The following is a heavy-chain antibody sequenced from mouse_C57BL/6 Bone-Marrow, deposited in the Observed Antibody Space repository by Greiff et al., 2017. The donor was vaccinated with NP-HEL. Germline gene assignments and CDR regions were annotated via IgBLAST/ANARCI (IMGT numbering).Heavy chain of an antibody. CDR3: ARNDYYGSSPFAY. V-gene: IGHV5-17*01. J-gene: IGHJ3*01. CDR1: GFTFSDYG. CDR2: ISSGSSTI. D-gene: IGHD1-1*01. Sequence: EVHLVESGGGLVKPGGSLKLSCAASGFTFSDYGMHWVRQAPEKGLEWVAYISSGSSTIYYADTVKGRFTISRDNAKNTLFLQMTSLRSEDTAMYYCARNDYYGSSPFAYWGQGTLVTVSA.